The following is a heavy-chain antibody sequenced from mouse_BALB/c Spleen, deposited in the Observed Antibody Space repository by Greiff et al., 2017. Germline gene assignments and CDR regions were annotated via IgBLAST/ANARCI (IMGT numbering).Heavy chain of an antibody. D-gene: IGHD2-14*01. CDR3: ARDSYRYEGAY. J-gene: IGHJ3*01. CDR2: IWAGGST. Sequence: VQGVESGPGLVAPSQSLSITCTVSGFSLTSYGVHWVRQPPGKGLEWLGVIWAGGSTNYNSALMSRLSISKDNSKSQVFLKMNSLQTDDTAMYYCARDSYRYEGAYWGQGTLVTVSA. CDR1: GFSLTSYG. V-gene: IGHV2-9*02.